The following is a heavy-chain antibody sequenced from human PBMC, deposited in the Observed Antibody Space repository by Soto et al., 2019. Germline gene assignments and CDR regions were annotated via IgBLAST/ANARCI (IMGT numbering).Heavy chain of an antibody. V-gene: IGHV4-59*01. CDR1: GGSIRNYY. J-gene: IGHJ4*02. Sequence: QVQLQESGPGLVKPSETLSLTCIVSGGSIRNYYWSWIRQPPGKGPEWIGYINHSGSTNYNPSLKSRVTISPDTSKNQVSLRLTSVTAADTAVYYCARGPRVAATGREGVDYWGQGTLVTVSS. CDR3: ARGPRVAATGREGVDY. CDR2: INHSGST. D-gene: IGHD6-13*01.